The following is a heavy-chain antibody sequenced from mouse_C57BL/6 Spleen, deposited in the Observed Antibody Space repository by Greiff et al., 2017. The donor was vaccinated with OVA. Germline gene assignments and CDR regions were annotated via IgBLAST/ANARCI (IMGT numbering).Heavy chain of an antibody. J-gene: IGHJ4*01. CDR2: IHPNSGST. CDR1: GYTFTSYW. V-gene: IGHV1-64*01. Sequence: QVQLQQPGAELVKPGASVKLSCKASGYTFTSYWMHWVKQRPGQGLEWIGMIHPNSGSTNYNEKFKSKATLTVDKSSSTAYMQLSSLTSEDSAVYYCAREIQDYYGSSPTMDYWGQGTSVTVSS. D-gene: IGHD1-1*01. CDR3: AREIQDYYGSSPTMDY.